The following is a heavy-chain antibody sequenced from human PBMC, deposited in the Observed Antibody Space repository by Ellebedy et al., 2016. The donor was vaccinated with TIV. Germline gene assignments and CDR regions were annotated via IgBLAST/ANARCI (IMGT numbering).Heavy chain of an antibody. CDR3: ARDNKLVYDILTGYYISYYYGMDV. D-gene: IGHD3-9*01. CDR1: GFTSSSYW. J-gene: IGHJ6*02. CDR2: IKQDGSEK. V-gene: IGHV3-7*03. Sequence: GGSLRLXXAASGFTSSSYWMSWVRQAPGKGLEWVANIKQDGSEKYYVDSVKGRFTISRDNAKNSLYLQMNSLIAEDTAVYYCARDNKLVYDILTGYYISYYYGMDVWGQGTTVTVSS.